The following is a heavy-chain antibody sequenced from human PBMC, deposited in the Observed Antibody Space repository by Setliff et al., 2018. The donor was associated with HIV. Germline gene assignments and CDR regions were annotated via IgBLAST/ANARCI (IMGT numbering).Heavy chain of an antibody. V-gene: IGHV4-34*01. Sequence: SETLSLTCAVYGGSFSGYYWTWVRQSPGKGLEWIGEVNHSGRTNYNPSLKSRVTISIDTSRSHFSLRLTSVTAADTAVYYCARRRSVALSPFDYWGQGALVTVSS. CDR3: ARRRSVALSPFDY. J-gene: IGHJ4*02. CDR2: VNHSGRT. CDR1: GGSFSGYY.